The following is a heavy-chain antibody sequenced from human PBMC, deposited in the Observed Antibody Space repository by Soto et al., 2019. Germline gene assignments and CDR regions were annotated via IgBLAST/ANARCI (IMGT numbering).Heavy chain of an antibody. CDR3: ARHGAGYCSSSSRYSGGSYYYYGMDV. CDR1: GGSISSSSYY. D-gene: IGHD2-2*02. CDR2: IYYSGST. V-gene: IGHV4-39*01. J-gene: IGHJ6*02. Sequence: SETLSLTCTVSGGSISSSSYYWGWIRQPPGKGLEWIGSIYYSGSTYYNPSLKSRVTISVDTSKNQFSLKLSSVTAADTAVYYCARHGAGYCSSSSRYSGGSYYYYGMDVWGQGTTVTVSS.